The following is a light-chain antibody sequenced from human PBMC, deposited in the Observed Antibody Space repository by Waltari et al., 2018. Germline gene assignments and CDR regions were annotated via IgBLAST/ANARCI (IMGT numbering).Light chain of an antibody. Sequence: EIVMTQSPATLSVSPGERATLSCRASQSISSNLAWYQHKPGQPPRLLVYGSSTRATGFPARFSGSASGTEFTLTISSLQSEDFAVYYCQQYSEWPYTFGQGTKLEIK. CDR3: QQYSEWPYT. CDR2: GSS. CDR1: QSISSN. V-gene: IGKV3-15*01. J-gene: IGKJ2*01.